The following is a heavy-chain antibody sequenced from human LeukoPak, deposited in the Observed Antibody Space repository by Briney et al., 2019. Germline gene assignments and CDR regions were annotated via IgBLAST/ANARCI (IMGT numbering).Heavy chain of an antibody. D-gene: IGHD1-14*01. J-gene: IGHJ4*02. CDR1: GFTFSKYS. CDR3: VNEETTIGLPVFVY. Sequence: GGSLRLSCAPSGFTFSKYSISWVRQAPGKGLGWVSGIPSSGGDTYYPDSVRGRCTIHRDNPNNKLYLQMDYQRGEDPAVHYCVNEETTIGLPVFVYWGQPTMATLS. CDR2: IPSSGGDT. V-gene: IGHV3-23*01.